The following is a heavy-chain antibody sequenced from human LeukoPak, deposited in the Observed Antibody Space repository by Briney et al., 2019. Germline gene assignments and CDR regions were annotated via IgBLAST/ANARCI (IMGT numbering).Heavy chain of an antibody. CDR3: AREIFGVVIHPFDY. CDR2: ISSSGSTI. Sequence: PGGSLRLSCAASGFTFSSYEMNWVRQAPGKGLEWVSYISSSGSTIYYADSVKGRFTISRDNAKNSLYLQMNSLRAEDTAVYYCAREIFGVVIHPFDYWGQGTLVTVSS. J-gene: IGHJ4*02. V-gene: IGHV3-48*03. CDR1: GFTFSSYE. D-gene: IGHD3-3*01.